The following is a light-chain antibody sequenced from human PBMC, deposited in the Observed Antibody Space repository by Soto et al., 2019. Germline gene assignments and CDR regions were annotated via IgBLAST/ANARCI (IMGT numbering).Light chain of an antibody. CDR3: SSYTGSTTYV. CDR2: DVS. CDR1: SSDVGGYNY. J-gene: IGLJ1*01. Sequence: QSALTQPASVSGSPGQSITISCTGTSSDVGGYNYVSWYQQHPGKAPKLMIYDVSNRRSGVSNRFSGSKSDNTASLTISGLQAEDEADYYCSSYTGSTTYVFGIGTKVTVL. V-gene: IGLV2-14*01.